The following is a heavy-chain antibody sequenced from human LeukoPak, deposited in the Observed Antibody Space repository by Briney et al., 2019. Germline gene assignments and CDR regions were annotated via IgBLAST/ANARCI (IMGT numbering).Heavy chain of an antibody. V-gene: IGHV1-8*01. D-gene: IGHD3-10*01. CDR1: GYTFTSYD. CDR2: MNPNSGNT. CDR3: ARREYGSGSYHLVY. J-gene: IGHJ4*02. Sequence: ASVKVSCKASGYTFTSYDINWVRQATGQGLEWMGWMNPNSGNTGYAQKFQGRVTMTANTSISTAYMELSSLRSEDTAVYYCARREYGSGSYHLVYWGQGTLVTVSS.